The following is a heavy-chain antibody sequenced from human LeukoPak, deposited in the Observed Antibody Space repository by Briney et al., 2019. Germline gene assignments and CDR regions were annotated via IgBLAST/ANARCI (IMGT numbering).Heavy chain of an antibody. CDR1: GFSFRSYY. CDR2: ISNNGNA. Sequence: AGTLTLTCTASGFSFRSYYLSWIRQPPGKGLSRMGYISNNGNANYKRFLKGRLHIFLKKSKNQISLELRSLTTADTAVSYCARATNDGGVGYYTGGFYYMEVWGKGTTVTVSS. J-gene: IGHJ6*03. D-gene: IGHD3-3*01. V-gene: IGHV4-59*01. CDR3: ARATNDGGVGYYTGGFYYMEV.